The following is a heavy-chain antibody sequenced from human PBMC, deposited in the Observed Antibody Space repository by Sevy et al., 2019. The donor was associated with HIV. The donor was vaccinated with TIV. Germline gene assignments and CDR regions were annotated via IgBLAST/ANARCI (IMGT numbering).Heavy chain of an antibody. CDR2: ISYDGSNK. D-gene: IGHD3-10*01. Sequence: GGSLRLSCAASGFTFSSYAMHWVRQAPGKGLEWVAVISYDGSNKYYADSVKGRFTISRDNSKNTLYLQMNSLRAEDTAVYYCARGEIRVLLWSRFDYWGQGTLVTVSS. CDR1: GFTFSSYA. CDR3: ARGEIRVLLWSRFDY. V-gene: IGHV3-30*04. J-gene: IGHJ4*02.